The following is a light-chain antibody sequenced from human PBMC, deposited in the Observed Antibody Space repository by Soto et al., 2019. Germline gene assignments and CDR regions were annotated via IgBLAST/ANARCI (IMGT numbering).Light chain of an antibody. CDR3: QQHISWPLT. J-gene: IGKJ4*01. CDR2: DAS. CDR1: QSVTNS. V-gene: IGKV3-11*01. Sequence: VVTQSPGTPSLSPGARATLSCGASQSVTNSLAWYQQKPGQAPRLLVYDASNRATGIPTRFSGSGSGTDFTLTISNLEPEDFAVYYCQQHISWPLTFGGGTKVDI.